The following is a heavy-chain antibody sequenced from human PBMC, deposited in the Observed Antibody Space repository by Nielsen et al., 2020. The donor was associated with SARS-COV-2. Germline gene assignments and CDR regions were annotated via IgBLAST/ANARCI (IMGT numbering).Heavy chain of an antibody. CDR2: ISVIGGGT. Sequence: GGPLRPSCAASGFTFNIYALAWVRRAPGRGLQWVTAISVIGGGTYYTDSMKGRFSISRDNSKNTLYLQMHSLRVEDTAVYYCAKGDVVRGDAFDVWGPGTMVTVSS. J-gene: IGHJ3*01. D-gene: IGHD3-10*01. CDR3: AKGDVVRGDAFDV. V-gene: IGHV3-23*01. CDR1: GFTFNIYA.